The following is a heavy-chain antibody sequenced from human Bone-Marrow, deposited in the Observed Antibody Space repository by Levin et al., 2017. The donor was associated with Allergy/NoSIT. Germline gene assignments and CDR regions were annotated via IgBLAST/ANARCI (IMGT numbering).Heavy chain of an antibody. Sequence: LRLSCTVSGASMRSGRYYWSWIRQHPGTGLEWIGFIYYSGATRYNPSLLSRVTVSLDTSTNQFSLKLTSVTAADTSVYYCAGSLNRGVIPSLNFDYWGQGTLVTVSS. CDR2: IYYSGAT. J-gene: IGHJ4*02. V-gene: IGHV4-31*03. CDR1: GASMRSGRYY. CDR3: AGSLNRGVIPSLNFDY. D-gene: IGHD3-10*01.